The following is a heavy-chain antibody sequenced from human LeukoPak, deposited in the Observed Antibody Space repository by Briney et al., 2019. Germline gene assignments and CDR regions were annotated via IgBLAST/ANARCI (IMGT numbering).Heavy chain of an antibody. D-gene: IGHD1-1*01. V-gene: IGHV1-8*01. Sequence: GASVKVSCKASGYTFTSYDINWVRQAPGQGLEWMGWMNPNSGNTGYAQKFQGRVTMTRNTSISTAYMELSSLRSEDTAVYYCARDYWNYYYYGMDVWGQGTTVTVSS. CDR1: GYTFTSYD. J-gene: IGHJ6*02. CDR3: ARDYWNYYYYGMDV. CDR2: MNPNSGNT.